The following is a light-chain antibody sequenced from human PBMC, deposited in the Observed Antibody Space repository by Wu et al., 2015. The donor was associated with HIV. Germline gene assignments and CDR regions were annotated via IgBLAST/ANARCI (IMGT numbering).Light chain of an antibody. Sequence: EIVLTQSPATLSLSPGESATLSCRASESVSSCLAWYQQKPGQAPRLLIYGVSNRVTGIPDKFSGSGSGTDFSLSINRLEPEDFAVYYCQQYGSSFTFGPGTKVDI. CDR1: ESVSSC. CDR2: GVS. V-gene: IGKV3-20*01. J-gene: IGKJ3*01. CDR3: QQYGSSFT.